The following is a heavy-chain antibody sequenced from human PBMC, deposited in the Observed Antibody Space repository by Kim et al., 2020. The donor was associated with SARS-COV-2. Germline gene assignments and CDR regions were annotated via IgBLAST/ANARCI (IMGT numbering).Heavy chain of an antibody. Sequence: GGSLRLSCAASGFTFSSYAMSWVRQAPGKGLEWVSAISGSGGSTYYADSVKGRFTISRDNSKNTLYLQMNSLRAEDTAVYYCAKWEGKLGIALGGYIDYWGQGTLVTVSS. CDR3: AKWEGKLGIALGGYIDY. V-gene: IGHV3-23*01. CDR2: ISGSGGST. J-gene: IGHJ4*02. D-gene: IGHD7-27*01. CDR1: GFTFSSYA.